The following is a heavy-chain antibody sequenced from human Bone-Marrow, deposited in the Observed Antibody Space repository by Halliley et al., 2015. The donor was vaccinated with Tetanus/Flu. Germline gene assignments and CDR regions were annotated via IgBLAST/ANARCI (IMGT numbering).Heavy chain of an antibody. CDR2: DEKNK. CDR3: AKGVVSTGYCSRASCHTLDY. Sequence: DEKNKYFADSVKGRFTISRDHSKNTLYLQMNSLSAGDTAVYYCAKGVVSTGYCSRASCHTLDYWGQGTLVTVSS. D-gene: IGHD2-2*01. V-gene: IGHV3-30*02. J-gene: IGHJ4*02.